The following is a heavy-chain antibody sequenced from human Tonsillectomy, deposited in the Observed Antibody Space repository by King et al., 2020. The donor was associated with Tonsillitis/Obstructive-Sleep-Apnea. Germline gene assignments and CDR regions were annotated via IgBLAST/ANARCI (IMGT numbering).Heavy chain of an antibody. CDR2: INHSGST. Sequence: VQLQQWGAGLLKPSETLSLTCAVYGGSFSDYFWSWNRQPPGKGLAWRGEINHSGSTNYNPSLKSLVTISVDTSKNQFSLKLTSVTAADTAVYFCARGREAFWNWGQGTLVTVSS. J-gene: IGHJ4*02. CDR3: ARGREAFWN. CDR1: GGSFSDYF. V-gene: IGHV4-34*01. D-gene: IGHD3-3*01.